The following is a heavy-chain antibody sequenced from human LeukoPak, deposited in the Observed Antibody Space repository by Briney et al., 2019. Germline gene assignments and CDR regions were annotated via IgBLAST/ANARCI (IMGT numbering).Heavy chain of an antibody. CDR1: GFTFSSYG. J-gene: IGHJ4*02. D-gene: IGHD2-21*01. CDR2: IKQDGSEK. Sequence: GGSLRLSCAASGFTFSSYGMHWVRQAPGKGLEWVANIKQDGSEKYYVDSVKGRFTISRDNAKKSLYLQMNSLRAEDTAVYSCARDRAPYCGGDCYYAFDYWGQGTLVTVSS. CDR3: ARDRAPYCGGDCYYAFDY. V-gene: IGHV3-7*01.